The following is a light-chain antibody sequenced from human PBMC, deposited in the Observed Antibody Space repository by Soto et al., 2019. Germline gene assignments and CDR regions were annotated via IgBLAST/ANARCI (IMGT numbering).Light chain of an antibody. J-gene: IGLJ2*01. CDR2: DVS. Sequence: QSALTQPASVSGSPGQSITISCTGTSSDVGGYNYVSWYQQHPGKAPKLMIYDVSNRPSGVSNRFSGSKSGNTASLTISGLEAEDEADYYCSSYTSSSTLVFGRGTKLTV. CDR3: SSYTSSSTLV. V-gene: IGLV2-14*01. CDR1: SSDVGGYNY.